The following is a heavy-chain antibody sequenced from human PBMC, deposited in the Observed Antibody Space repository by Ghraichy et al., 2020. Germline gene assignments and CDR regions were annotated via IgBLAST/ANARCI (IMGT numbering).Heavy chain of an antibody. V-gene: IGHV3-30*18. Sequence: GGSLRLSCAASGFTFSSYGMHWVRQAPGKGLEWVAVISYDGSNKYYADSVKGRFTISRDNSKNTLYLQMNSLRAEDTAVYYCAKTEGSYGGITMIQDYYYGMDVWGQGTTVTVSS. CDR1: GFTFSSYG. D-gene: IGHD3-22*01. CDR2: ISYDGSNK. CDR3: AKTEGSYGGITMIQDYYYGMDV. J-gene: IGHJ6*02.